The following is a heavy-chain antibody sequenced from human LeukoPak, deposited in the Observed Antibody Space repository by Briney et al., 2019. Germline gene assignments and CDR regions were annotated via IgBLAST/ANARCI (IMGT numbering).Heavy chain of an antibody. CDR2: IYYSGST. V-gene: IGHV4-59*01. Sequence: SETLSLTCTVSGGSISSYYWSWIRQPPGKGLEWIGYIYYSGSTNYNPSLKSRVTISVDTSKNQFSLKLSSVTAADTAVYYCARLRRFDYYDSSGSSYFDYWGQGTLVTVSS. CDR3: ARLRRFDYYDSSGSSYFDY. D-gene: IGHD3-22*01. CDR1: GGSISSYY. J-gene: IGHJ4*02.